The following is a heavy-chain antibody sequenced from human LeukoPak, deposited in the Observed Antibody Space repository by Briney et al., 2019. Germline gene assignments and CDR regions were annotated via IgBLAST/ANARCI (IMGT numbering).Heavy chain of an antibody. Sequence: GGSLRLSCAASGFSFNSYWMTWVRQPPGRGLEWVANIDPAGTDTYYVDPVKGRFTISRDNAKNLVYLQMNTLSAEDTAVYSCGRFGYVAGIDLWGQGTLVTVSS. V-gene: IGHV3-7*01. CDR2: IDPAGTDT. CDR1: GFSFNSYW. J-gene: IGHJ4*02. CDR3: GRFGYVAGIDL. D-gene: IGHD6-19*01.